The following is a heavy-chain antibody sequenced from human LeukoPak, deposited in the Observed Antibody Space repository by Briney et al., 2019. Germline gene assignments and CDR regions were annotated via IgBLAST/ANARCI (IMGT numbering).Heavy chain of an antibody. J-gene: IGHJ6*03. CDR2: IYYSGST. Sequence: PSETLSLTCTVSGGSISSYYWSWIRQPPGKGLEWIGSIYYSGSTYYNPSLKSRVTISVDTSKNQFSLKLSSVTAADTAVYYCARLIGNVVTALYYYYYMDVWGKGTTVTISS. CDR1: GGSISSYY. V-gene: IGHV4-59*05. CDR3: ARLIGNVVTALYYYYYMDV. D-gene: IGHD2-21*02.